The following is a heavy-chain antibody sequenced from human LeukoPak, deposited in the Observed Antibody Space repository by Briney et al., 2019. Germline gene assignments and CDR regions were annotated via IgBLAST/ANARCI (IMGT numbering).Heavy chain of an antibody. CDR3: ARPLSKAAAVAGTRAFDI. CDR1: GYSISSGYY. CDR2: IYHSGST. D-gene: IGHD6-19*01. Sequence: PSETLSLTCAVSGYSISSGYYWGWIRQPPGKGLEWIGSIYHSGSTYYNPSLKSRVTISVDTPKNQFSLKLSSVTAADTAVYYCARPLSKAAAVAGTRAFDIWGQGTMVTVSS. J-gene: IGHJ3*02. V-gene: IGHV4-38-2*01.